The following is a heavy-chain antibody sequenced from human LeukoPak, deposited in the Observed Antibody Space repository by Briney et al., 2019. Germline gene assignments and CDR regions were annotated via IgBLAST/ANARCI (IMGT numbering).Heavy chain of an antibody. V-gene: IGHV4-59*01. D-gene: IGHD3-16*02. CDR1: GGSISTYY. CDR2: ISYSGNT. CDR3: ARRRDYVWGSYRYAFDI. J-gene: IGHJ3*02. Sequence: SETLSLTCTVSGGSISTYYWSWIRQPPGKGLEWIGYISYSGNTNYNPSLKSRVTMSVDTSKNQFSLKLSSVTAADTAVYYCARRRDYVWGSYRYAFDIWSQGTMVTVSS.